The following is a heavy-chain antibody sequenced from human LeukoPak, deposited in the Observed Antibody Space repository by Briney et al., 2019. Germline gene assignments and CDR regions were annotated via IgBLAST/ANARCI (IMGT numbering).Heavy chain of an antibody. D-gene: IGHD3-16*01. CDR2: ISSSGSTI. V-gene: IGHV3-48*03. Sequence: GGSLRLSCAASGFTFSSYEMNWVRQAPGKGLEWVSYISSSGSTIYYADSVKGRFNISRDNSKNTLYLQMNSLRAEDTAVYYCARDTGGFDYWGQGTLVTVSS. CDR3: ARDTGGFDY. CDR1: GFTFSSYE. J-gene: IGHJ4*02.